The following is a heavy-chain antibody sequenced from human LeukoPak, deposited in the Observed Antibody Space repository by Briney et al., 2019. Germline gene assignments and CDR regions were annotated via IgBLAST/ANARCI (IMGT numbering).Heavy chain of an antibody. D-gene: IGHD2-2*02. J-gene: IGHJ5*02. CDR2: VSGSGGST. Sequence: GGSLRLSCAASGFTFSSYAMSWVRQAPGKGLEWVSVVSGSGGSTNNADSVKGRFTISRDNSKNTLFLQMNSLRAEDTAVYYCAKGYCSSFTCYSRFDPWGQGTLVTVSS. CDR1: GFTFSSYA. V-gene: IGHV3-23*01. CDR3: AKGYCSSFTCYSRFDP.